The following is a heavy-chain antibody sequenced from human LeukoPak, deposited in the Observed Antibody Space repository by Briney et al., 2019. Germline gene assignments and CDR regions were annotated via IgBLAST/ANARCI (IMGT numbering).Heavy chain of an antibody. D-gene: IGHD3-3*01. Sequence: GSSVKVSCKASGDTFSNYAVNWMRQAPGQGLEWMGGIIPLFRKANYAQKFQDRVTITADDSTTTVYMEVKGLRFKDTATYYCARVRMSAAALSWFDPWGQGTLVTISS. CDR2: IIPLFRKA. J-gene: IGHJ5*02. V-gene: IGHV1-69*01. CDR3: ARVRMSAAALSWFDP. CDR1: GDTFSNYA.